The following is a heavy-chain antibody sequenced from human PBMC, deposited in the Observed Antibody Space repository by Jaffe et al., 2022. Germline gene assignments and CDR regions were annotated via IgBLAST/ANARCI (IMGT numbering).Heavy chain of an antibody. J-gene: IGHJ4*02. CDR3: AKNYLRGRNFFDY. D-gene: IGHD3-10*01. CDR2: ISDSGGLT. CDR1: GFTFSSYA. V-gene: IGHV3-23*01. Sequence: EVQLLESGGGLVQPGGSLRLSCAASGFTFSSYAMTWVRQAPGKGLEWVSYISDSGGLTYSADSVKGRFTISRDNSENTLYLQMNSLRAEDTAVYYCAKNYLRGRNFFDYWGQGTLVTVSS.